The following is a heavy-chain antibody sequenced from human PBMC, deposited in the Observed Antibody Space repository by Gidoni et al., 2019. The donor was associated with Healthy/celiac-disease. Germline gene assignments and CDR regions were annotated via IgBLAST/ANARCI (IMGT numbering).Heavy chain of an antibody. CDR1: GFTFSSYA. CDR2: ISGSGGST. J-gene: IGHJ6*02. CDR3: AKETYYYGMDV. V-gene: IGHV3-23*01. Sequence: EVQMLEPGGGLVQHGGSLRLSGAASGFTFSSYAMRWVRQAPGKGLAWVSAISGSGGSTYYADAVKGRFTISRDNSKNTLYLQMNSLRAEDTAVYYCAKETYYYGMDVWGQGTTVTVSS.